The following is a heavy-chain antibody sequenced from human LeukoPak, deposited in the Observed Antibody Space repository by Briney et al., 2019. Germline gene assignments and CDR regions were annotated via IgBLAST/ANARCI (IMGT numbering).Heavy chain of an antibody. CDR2: MYHSGDT. CDR1: GYSVSSGYY. Sequence: QPSETLSLTCTVSGYSVSSGYYWGSIRQPPGKGLEWIGSMYHSGDTYYNPSLKSRVTISVDTSKNQLSLKLSSVTAADTAVYYCARSKAHFSTSWYGTWFDPCGQGTLVTVSS. CDR3: ARSKAHFSTSWYGTWFDP. V-gene: IGHV4-38-2*02. J-gene: IGHJ5*02. D-gene: IGHD2-2*01.